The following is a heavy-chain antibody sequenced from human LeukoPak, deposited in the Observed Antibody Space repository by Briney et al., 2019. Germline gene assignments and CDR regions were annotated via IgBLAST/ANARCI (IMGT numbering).Heavy chain of an antibody. J-gene: IGHJ4*02. CDR3: AKDHGSLGSGLS. Sequence: PGGSLRLSCAASGFTFSSHGMSWVRQAPGQGLEWVSVISGSGVSTYYADSVKGRFTISRDNSKNTLYLQMNSLRAEDAAVYYCAKDHGSLGSGLSWGQGTLVTVSS. CDR1: GFTFSSHG. V-gene: IGHV3-23*01. D-gene: IGHD3-10*01. CDR2: ISGSGVST.